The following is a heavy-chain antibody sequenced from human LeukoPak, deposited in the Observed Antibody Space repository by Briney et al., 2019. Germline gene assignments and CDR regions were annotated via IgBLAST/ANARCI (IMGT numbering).Heavy chain of an antibody. CDR2: TNHSGTT. V-gene: IGHV4-34*01. Sequence: PSENLSLTCAVYGGSFSGYYWSWIRQPQGKGLEWVGETNHSGTTNYHPSLKSRVTISVDTSKNQFSLKLSSVTAEDTAVYYCARDRYSGSYLYYYVMDVLGQGATVSVSS. CDR3: ARDRYSGSYLYYYVMDV. D-gene: IGHD1-26*01. J-gene: IGHJ6*02. CDR1: GGSFSGYY.